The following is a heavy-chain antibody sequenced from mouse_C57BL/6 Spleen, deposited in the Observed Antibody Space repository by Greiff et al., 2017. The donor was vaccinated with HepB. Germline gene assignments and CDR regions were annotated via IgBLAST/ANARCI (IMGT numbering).Heavy chain of an antibody. Sequence: EVQVVDSGGGLVKPGGSLKLSCAASGFTFSSYAMSWVRQTPEKRLEWVATISDGGSYTYYPDNVKGRFTISRDNAKNNLYLQMSHLKSEDTAMYYCARGGPTIVTTWYFDVWGTGTTVTVSS. D-gene: IGHD2-5*01. CDR3: ARGGPTIVTTWYFDV. J-gene: IGHJ1*03. CDR2: ISDGGSYT. V-gene: IGHV5-4*01. CDR1: GFTFSSYA.